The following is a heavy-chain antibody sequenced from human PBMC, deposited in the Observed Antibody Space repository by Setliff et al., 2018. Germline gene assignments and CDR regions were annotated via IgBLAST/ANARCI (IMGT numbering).Heavy chain of an antibody. Sequence: RASVKVSCKTSGYSFTGYYMHWVRQAPGQGLEWMGIIHTGGGSASYAQKFQGRVTMTSDTSTRTVYMEVNSVRSDDTAIYYCARGGMAAAGRKGVFEYWGQGTLVTVSS. D-gene: IGHD6-13*01. CDR2: IHTGGGSA. J-gene: IGHJ4*02. V-gene: IGHV1-46*01. CDR1: GYSFTGYY. CDR3: ARGGMAAAGRKGVFEY.